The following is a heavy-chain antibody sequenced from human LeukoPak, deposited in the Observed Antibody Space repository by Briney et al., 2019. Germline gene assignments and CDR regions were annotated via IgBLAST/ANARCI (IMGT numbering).Heavy chain of an antibody. CDR3: AREGRSFDWCRLDT. CDR2: ISAYNGNT. Sequence: GASVKVSCKASGYTFTTYGISWVRQAPGQGLEWMGWISAYNGNTKYAQRLQGRLTLTTDTSTSTAYMELRSLRSDDTAVYYCAREGRSFDWCRLDTWGQGTLVTVSS. CDR1: GYTFTTYG. D-gene: IGHD3-9*01. V-gene: IGHV1-18*01. J-gene: IGHJ5*02.